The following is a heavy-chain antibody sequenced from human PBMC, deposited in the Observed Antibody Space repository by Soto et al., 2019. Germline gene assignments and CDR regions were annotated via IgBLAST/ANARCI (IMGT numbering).Heavy chain of an antibody. CDR1: GYTFTSYG. CDR3: ARDHIVVVPAAPVDYGMDV. J-gene: IGHJ6*02. D-gene: IGHD2-2*01. CDR2: ISAYNGNT. V-gene: IGHV1-18*01. Sequence: GASVKVSCKASGYTFTSYGISWVRQAPGQGLEWMGWISAYNGNTNYAQKLQGRVTMTTDTSTSTAYMELRSLRSDDTAVYYCARDHIVVVPAAPVDYGMDVWGQGTTVTVSS.